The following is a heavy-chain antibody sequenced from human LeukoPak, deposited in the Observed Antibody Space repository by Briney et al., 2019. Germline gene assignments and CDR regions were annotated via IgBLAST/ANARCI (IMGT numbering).Heavy chain of an antibody. CDR1: GYTFTGYY. CDR3: ARDFDGDSYGFYFDY. Sequence: ASVKVSCKASGYTFTGYYMHWVRQAPGQGLEWMGIINPSGGSTSYAQKFQGRVTMTRDTSTSTVYMELSSLRSEDTAVYYCARDFDGDSYGFYFDYWGQGTLVTVSS. V-gene: IGHV1-46*01. D-gene: IGHD5-18*01. CDR2: INPSGGST. J-gene: IGHJ4*02.